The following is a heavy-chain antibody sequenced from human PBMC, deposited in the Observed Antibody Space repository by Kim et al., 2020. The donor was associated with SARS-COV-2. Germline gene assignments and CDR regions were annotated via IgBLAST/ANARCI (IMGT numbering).Heavy chain of an antibody. CDR2: ISSNGGST. CDR3: ASGPYYGSGSSYYYGMDV. J-gene: IGHJ6*02. D-gene: IGHD3-10*01. Sequence: GGSLRLSCAASGFTFSSYVMHWVRQAPGKGLEYVSAISSNGGSTYYANSVQGRFTIPRDNAKNTLYLQMGSLRAEDMAVYYCASGPYYGSGSSYYYGMDVWGQGTTVTVSS. V-gene: IGHV3-64*01. CDR1: GFTFSSYV.